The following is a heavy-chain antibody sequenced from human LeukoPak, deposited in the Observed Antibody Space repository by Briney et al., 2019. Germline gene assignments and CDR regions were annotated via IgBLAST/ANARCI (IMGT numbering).Heavy chain of an antibody. D-gene: IGHD3-16*01. CDR3: ARDGLGVDYYYGMDV. Sequence: ASVKVSCKASGYTFTSYSIGWVRQAPGQGLEWMGWISAYNGNTNYAQKLQGRVTMTTDTSTSTAYMELRSLRSDDTAVYYCARDGLGVDYYYGMDVWGQGTTVTVSS. J-gene: IGHJ6*02. CDR2: ISAYNGNT. V-gene: IGHV1-18*01. CDR1: GYTFTSYS.